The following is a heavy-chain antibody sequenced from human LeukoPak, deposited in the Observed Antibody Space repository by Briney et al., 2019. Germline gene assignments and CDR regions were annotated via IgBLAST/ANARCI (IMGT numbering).Heavy chain of an antibody. CDR2: XXYSGST. D-gene: IGHD2-15*01. V-gene: IGHV4-59*01. J-gene: IGHJ5*02. Sequence: SETLSLTCTVSGGSISSYYWSWIRQPPGKGLXXXXXXXYSGSTNYNPSLKSRVTISVDTSKNQFSLKLSSVTAADTAVYYCARDRRDCSGGSCYNWFDPWGQGTLVTVSS. CDR3: ARDRRDCSGGSCYNWFDP. CDR1: GGSISSYY.